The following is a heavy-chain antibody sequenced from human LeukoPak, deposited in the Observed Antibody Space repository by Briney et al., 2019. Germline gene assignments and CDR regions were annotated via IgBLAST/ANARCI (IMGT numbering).Heavy chain of an antibody. CDR2: IYYSGNT. D-gene: IGHD2-21*02. CDR1: GGSISYSSYY. Sequence: SETLSLTCTVCGGSISYSSYYWGWIRQPPGRGLEWIGSIYYSGNTYYNPSLKSRVTISVDTSKNQFSLKLSSVTAADTAVYYCAGRRTATVDFDYWGQGTLVTVSS. CDR3: AGRRTATVDFDY. V-gene: IGHV4-39*01. J-gene: IGHJ4*02.